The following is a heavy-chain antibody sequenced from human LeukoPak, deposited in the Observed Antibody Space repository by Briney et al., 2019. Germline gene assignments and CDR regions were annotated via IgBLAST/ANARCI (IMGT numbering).Heavy chain of an antibody. J-gene: IGHJ4*02. CDR2: INSDGSST. Sequence: PGGSLRLSCAASGFTFSSYWMHWVRQAPGKGLVWVSRINSDGSSTSYADSVKGRFTISRDNAKNTLHLQMNSLRAEDTAVYYCARTFTYYYDSSGPETWGQGTLVTVS. CDR1: GFTFSSYW. CDR3: ARTFTYYYDSSGPET. D-gene: IGHD3-22*01. V-gene: IGHV3-74*01.